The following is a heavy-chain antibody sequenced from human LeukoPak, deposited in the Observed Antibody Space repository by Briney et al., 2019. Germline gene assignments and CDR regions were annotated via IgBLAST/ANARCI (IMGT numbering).Heavy chain of an antibody. CDR1: GGSISSYY. Sequence: PSETLSLTCTVSGGSISSYYWSWIRQPPGKGLEWIGYIYYSGSTNYSPSLKSRVTISVDTSKNQFSLKLSSVTAADTAVYYCARDGSSSYDYWGQGTLVTVSS. CDR3: ARDGSSSYDY. D-gene: IGHD2-2*03. CDR2: IYYSGST. J-gene: IGHJ4*02. V-gene: IGHV4-59*01.